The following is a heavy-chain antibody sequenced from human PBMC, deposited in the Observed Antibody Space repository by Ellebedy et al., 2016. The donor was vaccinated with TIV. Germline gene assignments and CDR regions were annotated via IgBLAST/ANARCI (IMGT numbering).Heavy chain of an antibody. CDR1: GYTFTSYD. Sequence: AASVKVSCKASGYTFTSYDINWVRQAPGQGLEWMGVMNPSGGTTLDPQKFQGRVKVTRDTSTSTIYMELSSLTSDDTAVYYCARGRSVGSHPFDNWGQGTLVTVSS. V-gene: IGHV1-46*01. J-gene: IGHJ4*02. D-gene: IGHD1-26*01. CDR2: MNPSGGTT. CDR3: ARGRSVGSHPFDN.